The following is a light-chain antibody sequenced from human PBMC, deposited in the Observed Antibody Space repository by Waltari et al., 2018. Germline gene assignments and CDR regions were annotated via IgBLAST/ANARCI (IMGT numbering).Light chain of an antibody. Sequence: DIEMTQSPSSLSASVGDTVTITCRSSQTVSNYLNWYQQKPGKAPKLLISAASTLQSGVPSRFSGSGSRTDFTLIISSLQPEDFATYFCQQTFNIPLTFGGGTNVEIK. CDR1: QTVSNY. CDR3: QQTFNIPLT. J-gene: IGKJ4*01. V-gene: IGKV1-39*01. CDR2: AAS.